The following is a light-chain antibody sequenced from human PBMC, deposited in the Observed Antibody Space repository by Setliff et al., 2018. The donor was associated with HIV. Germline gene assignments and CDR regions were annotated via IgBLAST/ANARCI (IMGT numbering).Light chain of an antibody. J-gene: IGLJ3*02. V-gene: IGLV2-23*02. Sequence: QSVLTQPASVSGSPGQSINISCTGSRSDVGNTLSVSWYQQNVGEVPKLLIYEVDRRPSGISHRFTGSKSANTASLTISGLQVEDEADYYCCSYGSGDIWVFGGGTKVTV. CDR2: EVD. CDR1: RSDVGNTLS. CDR3: CSYGSGDIWV.